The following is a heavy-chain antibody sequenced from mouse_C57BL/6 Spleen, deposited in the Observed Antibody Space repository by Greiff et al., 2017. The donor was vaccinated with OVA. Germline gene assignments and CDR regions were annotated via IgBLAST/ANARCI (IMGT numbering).Heavy chain of an antibody. CDR3: ARKPLTTSGDY. CDR2: IYPRSGNT. Sequence: VKLQESGAELARPGASVKLSCKASGYTFTSYGISWVKQRTGQGLEWIGEIYPRSGNTYYNEKFKGKATLTADKSSSTAYMELRSLTSEDSAVYFCARKPLTTSGDYWGQGTTLTVSS. J-gene: IGHJ2*01. D-gene: IGHD1-1*01. V-gene: IGHV1-81*01. CDR1: GYTFTSYG.